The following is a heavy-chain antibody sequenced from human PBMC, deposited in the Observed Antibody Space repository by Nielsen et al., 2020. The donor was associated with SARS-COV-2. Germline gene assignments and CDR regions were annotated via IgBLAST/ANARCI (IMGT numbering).Heavy chain of an antibody. CDR1: GGSISSGGYY. V-gene: IGHV4-31*03. J-gene: IGHJ5*02. Sequence: SETLSLTCTVSGGSISSGGYYWSWIRQHPGKGLEWIGYIYYSGSTYYNPSLKSRVTISVDTSKNQFSLKLSSVTAADTAVYYCARGCITMVRGVIINWFDPWGQGTLVTVSS. D-gene: IGHD3-10*01. CDR2: IYYSGST. CDR3: ARGCITMVRGVIINWFDP.